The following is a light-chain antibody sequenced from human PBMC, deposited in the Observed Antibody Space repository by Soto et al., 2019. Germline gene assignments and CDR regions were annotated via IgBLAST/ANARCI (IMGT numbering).Light chain of an antibody. J-gene: IGKJ1*01. CDR3: EQYHRSPTSWT. CDR2: GPS. V-gene: IGKV3-20*01. Sequence: EIVLTQSPGTLSLSPGERATLSCRASQSVDSNFLAWYQQKPGQAPRLLIYGPSSRSTGVPDRFSGSGSGTDFTLTIIRLEAGDFGLYDYEQYHRSPTSWTSSKGNDVGI. CDR1: QSVDSNF.